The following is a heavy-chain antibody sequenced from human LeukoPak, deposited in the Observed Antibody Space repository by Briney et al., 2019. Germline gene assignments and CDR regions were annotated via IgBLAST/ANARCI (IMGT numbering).Heavy chain of an antibody. D-gene: IGHD3-10*01. V-gene: IGHV4-4*02. CDR3: ARAGPYYGSGSPDY. CDR1: GGSISSSNW. Sequence: SGTLSLTCAVSGGSISSSNWWSWVRQPPGKGLEWIGEIYHSGSTNYNPSLKSRDTISVDKSKNQFSLKLSSVTAADTAVYYCARAGPYYGSGSPDYWGQGTLVTVSS. CDR2: IYHSGST. J-gene: IGHJ4*02.